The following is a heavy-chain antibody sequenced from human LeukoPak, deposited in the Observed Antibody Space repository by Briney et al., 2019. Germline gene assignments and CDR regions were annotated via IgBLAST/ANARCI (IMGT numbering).Heavy chain of an antibody. V-gene: IGHV1-18*01. CDR3: QRVTIFGVVIDFDY. CDR2: ISAYNGNT. J-gene: IGHJ4*02. Sequence: ASVKVSCKAFGYTFTSYGISWVRQAPGQGLEWMRWISAYNGNTNYAQKLQGRVTMTTDTSTSTAYMELRGLRSDDTAVYYCQRVTIFGVVIDFDYWGQGTLVAVSS. D-gene: IGHD3-3*01. CDR1: GYTFTSYG.